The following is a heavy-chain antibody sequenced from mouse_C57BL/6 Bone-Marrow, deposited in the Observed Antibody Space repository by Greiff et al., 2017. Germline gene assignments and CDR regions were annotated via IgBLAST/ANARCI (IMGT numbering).Heavy chain of an antibody. CDR1: GYSFTSYY. V-gene: IGHV1-66*01. D-gene: IGHD3-3*01. Sequence: QVQLQQSGPELVKPGASVKISCKASGYSFTSYYIHWVKQRPGQGLEWIGWIYPGSGNTNYNEKFKGKATFTADTSSNTAYMQLSSLTTEDSAIYYCAREGRGFAYWGQGTLVTVSA. CDR3: AREGRGFAY. J-gene: IGHJ3*01. CDR2: IYPGSGNT.